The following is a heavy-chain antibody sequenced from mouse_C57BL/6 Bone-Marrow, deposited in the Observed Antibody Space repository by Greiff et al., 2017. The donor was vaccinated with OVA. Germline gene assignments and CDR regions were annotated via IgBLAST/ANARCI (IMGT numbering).Heavy chain of an antibody. CDR2: IDPETGGT. V-gene: IGHV1-15*01. CDR3: TRSADGYYPWFAY. J-gene: IGHJ3*01. Sequence: QVKLQQSGAELVRPGASVTLSCKASGYTFTDYEMHWVKQTPVHGLEWIGAIDPETGGTAYNQKFKGKAILTADKSSSTAYMELRSLTSEDSAVYYCTRSADGYYPWFAYWGQGTLVTVSA. D-gene: IGHD2-3*01. CDR1: GYTFTDYE.